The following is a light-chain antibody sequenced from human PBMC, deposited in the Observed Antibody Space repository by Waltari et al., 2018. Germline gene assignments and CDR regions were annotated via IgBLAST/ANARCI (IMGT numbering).Light chain of an antibody. CDR1: QSISSY. J-gene: IGKJ3*01. Sequence: DIQVTQSPSSLSASVGDRVTITCRASQSISSYLNWYQQKPGKAPKLLIYAASSLQSGVPSRFSGSGSGTDFTLTISSLQPEDVATYYCQQSYSTLRGTFGPGTKVDIK. V-gene: IGKV1-39*01. CDR3: QQSYSTLRGT. CDR2: AAS.